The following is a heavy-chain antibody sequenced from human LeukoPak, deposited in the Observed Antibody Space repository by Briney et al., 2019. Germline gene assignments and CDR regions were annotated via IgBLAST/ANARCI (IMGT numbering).Heavy chain of an antibody. D-gene: IGHD3-9*01. V-gene: IGHV4-59*08. CDR3: ARQGYDILTGYIDAFDI. CDR1: GGSISSYY. Sequence: SEALSLTCTVPGGSISSYYWSWIRQPPGKGLEWIGYISYSGSTNYNPSLKSRVTISIDTSKNQFSLKLRSVTAADTAIYYCARQGYDILTGYIDAFDIWGQGTMVTVSS. CDR2: ISYSGST. J-gene: IGHJ3*02.